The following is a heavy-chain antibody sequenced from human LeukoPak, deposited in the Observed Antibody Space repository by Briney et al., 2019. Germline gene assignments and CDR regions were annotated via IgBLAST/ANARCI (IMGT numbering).Heavy chain of an antibody. CDR1: GFTFSSYA. CDR2: ISLRGGST. CDR3: AKDSQRFRGGTSAFYYYYYMDV. V-gene: IGHV3-23*01. Sequence: GGSLRLSCAASGFTFSSYAMSWVRQAPGKGLEWVSAISLRGGSTYYADSVKGRFTISRHNSKNTPYLQMNSLRAEDTAVYYCAKDSQRFRGGTSAFYYYYYMDVWGKGTTVTASS. J-gene: IGHJ6*03. D-gene: IGHD1-1*01.